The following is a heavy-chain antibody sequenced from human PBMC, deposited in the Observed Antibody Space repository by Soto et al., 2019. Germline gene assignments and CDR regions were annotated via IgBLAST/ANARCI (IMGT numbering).Heavy chain of an antibody. J-gene: IGHJ4*02. V-gene: IGHV4-59*08. D-gene: IGHD2-15*01. CDR2: IYYSGST. CDR3: ARTPHRGGFEY. Sequence: SETLSLTCIVSGGSISSYYWSWIRQPPGKGLEWIGYIYYSGSTNYNPSLKSRVTISVDTSKNQFSLKLTSVTAADTAVYYCARTPHRGGFEYWGQGSLVTVSS. CDR1: GGSISSYY.